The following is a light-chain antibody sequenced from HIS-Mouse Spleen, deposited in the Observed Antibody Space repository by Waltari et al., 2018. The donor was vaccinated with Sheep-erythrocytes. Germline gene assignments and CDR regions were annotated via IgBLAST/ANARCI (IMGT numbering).Light chain of an antibody. J-gene: IGLJ1*01. V-gene: IGLV2-11*01. CDR2: DVS. CDR1: SSDVGGYNY. Sequence: QSALTQPRSVSGSPGQSVTISCTGTSSDVGGYNYCPWYQQHPGKAPKLMIYDVSKRPSGVPDRFSGSKSGNTASLTISGLQAEDEADYYCCSYAGSYNHVFATGTKVTVL. CDR3: CSYAGSYNHV.